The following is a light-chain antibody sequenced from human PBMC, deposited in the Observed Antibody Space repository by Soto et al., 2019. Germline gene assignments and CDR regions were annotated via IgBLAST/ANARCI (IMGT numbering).Light chain of an antibody. V-gene: IGKV1-33*01. CDR3: QNYKSALRIT. J-gene: IGKJ5*01. CDR1: QDISNY. Sequence: DIQMTQSPSSLSASVGDRVTITCQASQDISNYLNWYQQKPGKAPKLLIYDASNLETGVPSRFSGSGSGTDFTLTISSLQPEDVATYYCQNYKSALRITFGQGTRLEIK. CDR2: DAS.